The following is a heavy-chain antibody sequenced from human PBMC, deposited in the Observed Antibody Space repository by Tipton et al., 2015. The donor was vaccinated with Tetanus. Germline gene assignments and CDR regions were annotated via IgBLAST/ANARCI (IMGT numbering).Heavy chain of an antibody. Sequence: QLVQSGAEVKKPGASVKVSCKTSGYTFSNYGVSWVRQAPGRGLEWMGWISAYNGDTNTAQNLQGRVTMTTDTSTSTASMEVRSLTYDDTAVYYCARGEAAGMQGFGYWGQGTQVTVSS. J-gene: IGHJ4*02. CDR3: ARGEAAGMQGFGY. CDR1: GYTFSNYG. V-gene: IGHV1-18*01. D-gene: IGHD6-13*01. CDR2: ISAYNGDT.